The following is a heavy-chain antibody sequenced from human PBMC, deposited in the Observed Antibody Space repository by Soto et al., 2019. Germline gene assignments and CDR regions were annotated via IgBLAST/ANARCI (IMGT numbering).Heavy chain of an antibody. Sequence: LRLSCAASGFTFSSYGMHCVRQAPGKGLAWVAVQWYDGSNKYYADSVKGRFTISSDNSKNTLYLQMNSLRSDDTAVYYCASWSRSSGPLGYWGQGTLGTVSS. CDR2: QWYDGSNK. CDR1: GFTFSSYG. D-gene: IGHD6-6*01. CDR3: ASWSRSSGPLGY. V-gene: IGHV3-33*01. J-gene: IGHJ4*02.